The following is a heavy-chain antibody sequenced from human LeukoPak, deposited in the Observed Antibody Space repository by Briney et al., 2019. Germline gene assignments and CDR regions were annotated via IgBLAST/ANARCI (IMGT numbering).Heavy chain of an antibody. CDR2: ISSSGSTI. CDR1: RFSFSNYA. J-gene: IGHJ4*02. Sequence: PGGSLRLSCAASRFSFSNYAMNWVRQAPGKGLEGVSYISSSGSTIYYADSVKGRFTISRDNAKNSLYLQMNSLRAEDTAVYYCAGGRPRYYGSGSYYRGDYWGQGTLVTVSS. CDR3: AGGRPRYYGSGSYYRGDY. D-gene: IGHD3-10*01. V-gene: IGHV3-48*03.